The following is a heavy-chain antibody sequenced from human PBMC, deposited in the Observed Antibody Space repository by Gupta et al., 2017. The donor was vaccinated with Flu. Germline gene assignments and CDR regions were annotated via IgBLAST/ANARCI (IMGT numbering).Heavy chain of an antibody. CDR2: INPTRGNT. D-gene: IGHD2-2*01. V-gene: IGHV1-2*02. J-gene: IGHJ5*02. CDR3: AREKSSTYIA. CDR1: SITDQY. Sequence: SITDQYIRWVRQAPGQGLGWMGWINPTRGNTWYEQQFQGRATMTLDMFISTGYMELSGLTSDDTAVYDGAREKSSTYIAWGQGTLITVSS.